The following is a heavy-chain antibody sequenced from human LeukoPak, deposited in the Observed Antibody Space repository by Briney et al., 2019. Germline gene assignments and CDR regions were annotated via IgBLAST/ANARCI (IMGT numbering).Heavy chain of an antibody. CDR2: MNPNSGNT. CDR1: GYTFTSYD. D-gene: IGHD6-13*01. V-gene: IGHV1-8*03. Sequence: GASVKVSXKASGYTFTSYDINWVRQAAGQGLEWMGWMNPNSGNTGYAQKFQGRVTITRNTSISTAYMELSSLRSEDTAVYYCARGLGTAAAGTVMGYWGQGTLVTVSS. J-gene: IGHJ4*02. CDR3: ARGLGTAAAGTVMGY.